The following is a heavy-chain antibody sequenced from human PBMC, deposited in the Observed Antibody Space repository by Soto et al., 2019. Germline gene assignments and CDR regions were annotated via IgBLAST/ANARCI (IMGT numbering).Heavy chain of an antibody. D-gene: IGHD6-6*01. CDR3: ARGSSSSGGMDV. CDR1: GGSISSYY. Sequence: SETLSLTCTVSGGSISSYYWSWIRQPPGKGLEWIGYIYYSGSTNCNPSLKSRVTISVDTSKNQFSLKLSSVTAADTAVYYCARGSSSSGGMDVWGQGTTVTVSS. J-gene: IGHJ6*02. V-gene: IGHV4-59*12. CDR2: IYYSGST.